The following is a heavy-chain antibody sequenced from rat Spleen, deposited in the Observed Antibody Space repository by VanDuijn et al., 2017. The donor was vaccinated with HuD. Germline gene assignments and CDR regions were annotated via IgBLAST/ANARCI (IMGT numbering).Heavy chain of an antibody. J-gene: IGHJ4*01. D-gene: IGHD1-6*01. V-gene: IGHV5-46*01. CDR2: ISTSGGST. CDR3: TRGRVYYGSLGEVMDA. CDR1: GFTFSSFP. Sequence: EVQLVESGGGLVQPGRSMKLSCAASGFTFSSFPMAWVRQAPTKGLEWVATISTSGGSTYYRDSVKGRFTISRDNAKSTLYLQMNSLRSEDTATYYCTRGRVYYGSLGEVMDAWGQGASVTVSS.